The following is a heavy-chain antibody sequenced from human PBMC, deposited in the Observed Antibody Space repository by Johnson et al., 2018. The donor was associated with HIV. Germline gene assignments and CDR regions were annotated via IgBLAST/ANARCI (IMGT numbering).Heavy chain of an antibody. CDR2: IRYDGGTK. Sequence: VQLVESGGGVVQPGRSLRLSCAASGFTVSSNYMSWVRQAPGKGLEWVAFIRYDGGTKYYADSLKGRFTISRDNAKNSLYLQMNSLRVEDTAVYYCARDESGYDEGFDAFDIWGQGTMVTVSS. CDR3: ARDESGYDEGFDAFDI. V-gene: IGHV3-33*08. J-gene: IGHJ3*02. CDR1: GFTVSSNY. D-gene: IGHD5-12*01.